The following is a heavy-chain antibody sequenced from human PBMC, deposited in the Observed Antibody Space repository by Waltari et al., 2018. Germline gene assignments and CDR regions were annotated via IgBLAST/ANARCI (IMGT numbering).Heavy chain of an antibody. CDR1: GYTFTSYG. V-gene: IGHV1-18*01. CDR3: ARDRSTYYYYYYGMDV. Sequence: QVQLVQSGAEVKKPGASVKVSCTASGYTFTSYGISWVRQAPGQGLEWMGWISAYNGNTNYAQKLQGRVTMTTDTSTSTAYMELRSLRSDDTAVYYCARDRSTYYYYYYGMDVWGQGTTVTVSS. CDR2: ISAYNGNT. J-gene: IGHJ6*02.